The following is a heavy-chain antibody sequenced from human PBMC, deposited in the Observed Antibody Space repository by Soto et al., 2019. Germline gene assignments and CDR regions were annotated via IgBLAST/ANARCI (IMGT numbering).Heavy chain of an antibody. D-gene: IGHD6-13*01. CDR2: INWNSGSI. V-gene: IGHV3-9*01. Sequence: GGTLRLTCTASGVTFDDYAMHWVRQVPGKGLEWVSGINWNSGSIGYGDSVKGRFAISRDNAKNSLHLQMNSLSAEDTAFYYCVKDESINWYSGHFRHWGQGTLVPVSS. CDR1: GVTFDDYA. J-gene: IGHJ1*01. CDR3: VKDESINWYSGHFRH.